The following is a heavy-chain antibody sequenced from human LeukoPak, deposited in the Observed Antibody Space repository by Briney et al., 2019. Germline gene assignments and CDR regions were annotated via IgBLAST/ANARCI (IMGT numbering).Heavy chain of an antibody. D-gene: IGHD5-12*01. Sequence: ASVKASCKASGYTFTGYYMHWVRQAPGQGLEWMGWINPNSGGTNYAQKFQGRVTMTRDTSISTAYMELSRLRSDDTDVYYCARAHLKYSGYDSVAYWGQGTLVTVSS. J-gene: IGHJ4*02. CDR3: ARAHLKYSGYDSVAY. V-gene: IGHV1-2*02. CDR2: INPNSGGT. CDR1: GYTFTGYY.